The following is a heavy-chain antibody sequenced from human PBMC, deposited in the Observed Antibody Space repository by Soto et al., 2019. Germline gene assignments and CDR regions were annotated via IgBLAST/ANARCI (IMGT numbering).Heavy chain of an antibody. CDR3: AKSLGWNDVLGYSGMDV. CDR2: ISGSGGST. J-gene: IGHJ6*02. CDR1: GFTFSSYA. D-gene: IGHD1-1*01. Sequence: GGSLRLSCAASGFTFSSYAMSWVRQAPGKGLEWVSAISGSGGSTYYADSVKGRFTISRDNSKNTLYLQMNSLRAEDTAVYYCAKSLGWNDVLGYSGMDVWGQGTTVTVSS. V-gene: IGHV3-23*01.